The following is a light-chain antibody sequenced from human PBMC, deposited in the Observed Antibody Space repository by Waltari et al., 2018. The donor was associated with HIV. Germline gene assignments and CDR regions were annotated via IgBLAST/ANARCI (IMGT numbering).Light chain of an antibody. J-gene: IGKJ4*01. CDR2: GAS. Sequence: EVVMTQSPDTLYVSPGERVSLSCTSSQNINTNLAWFQQKPGQSPRLLIYGASTRTSGTPVTFSASGSGTAFTLTISSLQSEEFAIYYCQQYNDWPLTFGGGTKVDIK. V-gene: IGKV3-15*01. CDR3: QQYNDWPLT. CDR1: QNINTN.